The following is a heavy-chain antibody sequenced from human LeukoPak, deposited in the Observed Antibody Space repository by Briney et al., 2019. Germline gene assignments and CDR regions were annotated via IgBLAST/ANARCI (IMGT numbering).Heavy chain of an antibody. D-gene: IGHD3-22*01. V-gene: IGHV3-21*01. J-gene: IGHJ4*02. Sequence: GGSLRLSCAASGFTFSRYSMNWVRQAPGKGREGGSSISRSSSNIYYADSVRGRFNISRDNAKNSLYLQMNSLRAEDTAVYYCVRAVEYYYDSSGYAVDYWGQGTLVTVSS. CDR1: GFTFSRYS. CDR3: VRAVEYYYDSSGYAVDY. CDR2: ISRSSSNI.